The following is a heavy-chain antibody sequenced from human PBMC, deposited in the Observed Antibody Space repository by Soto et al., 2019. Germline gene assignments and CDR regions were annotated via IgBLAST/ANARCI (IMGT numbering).Heavy chain of an antibody. D-gene: IGHD2-15*01. J-gene: IGHJ2*01. Sequence: QVQLQESGPGLVKPSETLSLTCTVSGGSISSYYWSWIRQPPGKGLEWIGYVYYSGGPNYNPSLKSRLNISLDTSKNQFSLKLVSVTAADTAVYYCARGSVVQYWYFDLWGRGTLVTVSS. V-gene: IGHV4-59*01. CDR3: ARGSVVQYWYFDL. CDR2: VYYSGGP. CDR1: GGSISSYY.